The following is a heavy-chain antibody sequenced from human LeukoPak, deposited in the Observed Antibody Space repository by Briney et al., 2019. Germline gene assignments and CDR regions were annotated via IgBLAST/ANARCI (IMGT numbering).Heavy chain of an antibody. D-gene: IGHD6-19*01. V-gene: IGHV1-18*01. J-gene: IGHJ1*01. CDR2: ISVYSDKT. CDR1: GFTFTSYG. Sequence: ASVKVSCKASGFTFTSYGFSWVRQSPGHGLECMGWISVYSDKTNYAQKFQGRVAMPTDTSPSTAYMELRSLRSDDTAVYYCARDPFLPEQWLVRGEYFQHWRQGTLVTVPS. CDR3: ARDPFLPEQWLVRGEYFQH.